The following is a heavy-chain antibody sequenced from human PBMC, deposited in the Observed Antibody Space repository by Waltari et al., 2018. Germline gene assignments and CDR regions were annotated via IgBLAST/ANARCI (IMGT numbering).Heavy chain of an antibody. Sequence: QVQLVESGGGVVQPGRSLRLSCAASGFTFSSYGRHWVRQAPGKGLEWVAVIWYDGSNKYYADSVKGRFTISRDNSKNTQYLQMNSLRAEDTAVYYCARGHYYYYGMDVWGQGTTVTVSS. CDR1: GFTFSSYG. CDR3: ARGHYYYYGMDV. J-gene: IGHJ6*02. D-gene: IGHD2-15*01. CDR2: IWYDGSNK. V-gene: IGHV3-33*01.